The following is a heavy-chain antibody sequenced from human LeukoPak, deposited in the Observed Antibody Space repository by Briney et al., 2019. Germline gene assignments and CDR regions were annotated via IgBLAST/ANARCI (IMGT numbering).Heavy chain of an antibody. Sequence: SETLCLTCSVSGGSMNSYYWSWIRQSPGKGLEWIGYIYYSGSTNYNPSLKSQVTISVDTSKNQFSLKLSSVTAADTAVYYCARHVWLQPFDYWGQGTLVTVSS. CDR1: GGSMNSYY. V-gene: IGHV4-59*08. D-gene: IGHD3-9*01. CDR3: ARHVWLQPFDY. CDR2: IYYSGST. J-gene: IGHJ4*02.